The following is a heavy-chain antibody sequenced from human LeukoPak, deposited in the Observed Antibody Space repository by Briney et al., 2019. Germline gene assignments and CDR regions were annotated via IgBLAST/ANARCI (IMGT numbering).Heavy chain of an antibody. Sequence: SETLPLTCTVSGGSINSGSYHWNWIRRSAGKGLEWIGHIYTTGSTNCNPSLKSRVTISLDTSKNQFSLKLNSVTAADTAVYYCARCTSTSCYHFDYWGQGTLVTVSS. CDR2: IYTTGST. V-gene: IGHV4-61*09. D-gene: IGHD2-2*01. CDR1: GGSINSGSYH. J-gene: IGHJ4*02. CDR3: ARCTSTSCYHFDY.